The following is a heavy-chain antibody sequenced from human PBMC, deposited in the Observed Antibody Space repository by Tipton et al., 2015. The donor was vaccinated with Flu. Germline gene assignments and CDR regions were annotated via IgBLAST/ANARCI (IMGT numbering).Heavy chain of an antibody. J-gene: IGHJ4*02. D-gene: IGHD6-19*01. CDR2: IYYSGST. Sequence: SLTCTVSGGSISSSSYYWGWIRQPPGKGLEWIGSIYYSGSTYYNPSLKSRVTISVDTSKNQFSLKLSSVTAADTAVYYCARRVAVAAHFDYWGQGTLVTVSS. CDR1: GGSISSSSYY. CDR3: ARRVAVAAHFDY. V-gene: IGHV4-39*01.